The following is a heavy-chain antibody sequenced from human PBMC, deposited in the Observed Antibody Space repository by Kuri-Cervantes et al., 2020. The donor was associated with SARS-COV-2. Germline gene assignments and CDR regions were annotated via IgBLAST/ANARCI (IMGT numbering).Heavy chain of an antibody. V-gene: IGHV3-48*01. CDR1: GFTFSGYN. D-gene: IGHD3-22*01. CDR2: ISSSSSTI. J-gene: IGHJ6*03. Sequence: GGSLRLSCTASGFTFSGYNMNWVRQAPGKGLEWVSYISSSSSTIYYADSVKGRFTISRDNAKNSLYLQMNSLRAEDTAVYYCSRTYDSSGSLYYYYYMDVWGKGTTVTVSS. CDR3: SRTYDSSGSLYYYYYMDV.